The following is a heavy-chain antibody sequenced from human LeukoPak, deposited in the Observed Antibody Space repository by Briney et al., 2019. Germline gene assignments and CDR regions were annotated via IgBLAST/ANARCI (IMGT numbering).Heavy chain of an antibody. Sequence: SETLSLTCTVSGGSLSTSYYWGWVRQAPGKGLGWIGSGTSYYNPSLKSRVTISVDTSRYPFSLKLTSVTAADTAVYYCARTGGYMVWGVQNWFDPWGQGTLVTVSS. CDR2: GTS. D-gene: IGHD3-10*01. J-gene: IGHJ5*02. V-gene: IGHV4-39*01. CDR1: GGSLSTSYY. CDR3: ARTGGYMVWGVQNWFDP.